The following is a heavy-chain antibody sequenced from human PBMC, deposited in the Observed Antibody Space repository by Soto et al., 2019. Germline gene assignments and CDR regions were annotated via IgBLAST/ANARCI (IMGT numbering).Heavy chain of an antibody. Sequence: QVQLQQWGAGPLRPLETLSLTCGVSGGSFRGYYWAWIRQSPGKGLEWIGEINDRGSINYNPSLKSRVSISVDTSKNHYSLNLRSVTAADTAVYYCARESHDILTGPPWVWYFDLWGRGTLVTVSS. D-gene: IGHD3-9*01. V-gene: IGHV4-34*01. CDR2: INDRGSI. CDR3: ARESHDILTGPPWVWYFDL. J-gene: IGHJ2*01. CDR1: GGSFRGYY.